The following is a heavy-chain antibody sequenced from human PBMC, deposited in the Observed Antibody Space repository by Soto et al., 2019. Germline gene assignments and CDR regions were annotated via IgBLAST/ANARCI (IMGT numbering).Heavy chain of an antibody. CDR2: IFHSGST. J-gene: IGHJ4*02. V-gene: IGHV4-31*03. CDR3: ARSLYGSGSYHFDH. CDR1: GGSITSGGYH. D-gene: IGHD3-10*01. Sequence: PSETLSLTCIVSGGSITSGGYHWSWIRQHPGKGLEWIGYIFHSGSTYYNPSLKSRVTVSVDTSKNQFSLSLSSVTAADTAVYYCARSLYGSGSYHFDHRGQGNLVTVSS.